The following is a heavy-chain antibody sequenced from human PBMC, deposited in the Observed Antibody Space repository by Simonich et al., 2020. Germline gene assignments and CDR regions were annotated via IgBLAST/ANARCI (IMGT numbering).Heavy chain of an antibody. CDR1: GYTFTGYY. Sequence: GAEVKKPGASVKVSCKASGYTFTGYYMHWVRQAPGQGLEWMGRINPNSGSTNYAQKFQGRVTMTRDTSISTAYMELSRLRSDDTAVYYCARVPGIYYYYGMDVWGQGTTVTVSS. CDR2: INPNSGST. J-gene: IGHJ6*02. D-gene: IGHD3-10*01. CDR3: ARVPGIYYYYGMDV. V-gene: IGHV1-2*06.